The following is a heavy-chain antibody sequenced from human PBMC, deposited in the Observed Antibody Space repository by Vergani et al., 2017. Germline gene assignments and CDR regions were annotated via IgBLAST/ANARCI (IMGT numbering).Heavy chain of an antibody. Sequence: EVQLVESGGGLVKPGGSLRLSCAASGFTFSSYSMNWVRQAPGKGLEWVSSISSSSSYIYYADSVKGRFTNSRDNAKNSLYLQMNSLRAEDTAVYYCAPSDLGTAMADFDYWGQGTLVTVSS. J-gene: IGHJ4*02. V-gene: IGHV3-21*01. CDR3: APSDLGTAMADFDY. D-gene: IGHD5-18*01. CDR1: GFTFSSYS. CDR2: ISSSSSYI.